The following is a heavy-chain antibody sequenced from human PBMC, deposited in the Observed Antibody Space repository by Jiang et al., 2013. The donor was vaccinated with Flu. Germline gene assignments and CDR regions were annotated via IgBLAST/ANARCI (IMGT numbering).Heavy chain of an antibody. CDR2: ISYDGSNK. D-gene: IGHD5-18*01. V-gene: IGHV3-30*01. J-gene: IGHJ4*02. CDR3: ARDLSGYSYGYLDY. CDR1: GFTFSSYA. Sequence: VQLVESGGDLVKPGGSLRLSCAASGFTFSSYAMHWVRQAPGKGLEWVAVISYDGSNKYYADSVKGRFTISRDNSKNTLYLQMNSLRAEDTAVYYCARDLSGYSYGYLDYWGQGTLVTVSS.